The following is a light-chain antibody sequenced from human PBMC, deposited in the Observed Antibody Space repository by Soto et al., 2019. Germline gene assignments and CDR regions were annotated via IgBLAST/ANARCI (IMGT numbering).Light chain of an antibody. V-gene: IGKV3-20*01. CDR1: QRISNSY. J-gene: IGKJ1*01. CDR3: QQYGSSPSWT. Sequence: EIVLTQSPGTLSLSPGERVTLSCRASQRISNSYLAWYQQRPGQAPRLLIFDASNRATVIPDRFSGSGSGTDFTLTISRLEPEDFAVYYCQQYGSSPSWTFGQGTKVDIK. CDR2: DAS.